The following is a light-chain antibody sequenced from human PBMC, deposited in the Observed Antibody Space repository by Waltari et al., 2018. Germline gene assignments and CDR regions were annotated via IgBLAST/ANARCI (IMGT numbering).Light chain of an antibody. V-gene: IGLV2-11*01. J-gene: IGLJ2*01. CDR3: CSYAGRYTHVV. Sequence: QSALTQPRSVSGSPGQSVTTSCTGTSTDVGAYDYVSWYQHHPGKAPKLMICDVTKRPSGVPDRFSGSKSGNTASLTISGLQAEDEAYYYCCSYAGRYTHVVFGGGTKLTVL. CDR2: DVT. CDR1: STDVGAYDY.